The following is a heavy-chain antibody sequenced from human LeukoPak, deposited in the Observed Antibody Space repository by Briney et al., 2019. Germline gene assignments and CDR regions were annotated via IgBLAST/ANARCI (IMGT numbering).Heavy chain of an antibody. CDR3: ARGMVVVAATPTDFDY. V-gene: IGHV4-61*05. CDR1: GGSISSSSYY. CDR2: IYYSGST. J-gene: IGHJ4*02. Sequence: SETLSLTCTVSGGSISSSSYYWGWIRQPPGKGLEWIGYIYYSGSTNYNPSLKSRVTISVDTSKNQFSLKLSSVTAADTAVYYCARGMVVVAATPTDFDYWGQGTLVTVSS. D-gene: IGHD2-15*01.